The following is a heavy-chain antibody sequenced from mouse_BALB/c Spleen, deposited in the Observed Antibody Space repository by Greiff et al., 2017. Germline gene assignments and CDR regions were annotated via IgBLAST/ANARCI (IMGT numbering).Heavy chain of an antibody. J-gene: IGHJ4*01. Sequence: EVMLVESGGGLVQPGGSRKLSCAASGFTFSSFGMHWVRQAPEKGLEWVAYISSGSSTIYYADPVKGRFTISRDNPKNTLFLQMTSLRSEDTAMYYWARDLDGRAMDYRGQGTPGTVPP. CDR2: ISSGSSTI. CDR1: GFTFSSFG. V-gene: IGHV5-17*02. CDR3: ARDLDGRAMDY.